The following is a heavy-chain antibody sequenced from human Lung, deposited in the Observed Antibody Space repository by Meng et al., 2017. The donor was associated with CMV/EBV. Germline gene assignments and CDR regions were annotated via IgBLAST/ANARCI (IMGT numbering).Heavy chain of an antibody. D-gene: IGHD3-22*01. CDR1: GFTLVRYH. J-gene: IGHJ6*02. CDR3: ARPRYDTSHYPVYYYYGMEV. V-gene: IGHV3-33*01. Sequence: SCVASGFTLVRYHMHWVRQAPGKGLEWVAFIWYDGGNKFYADSVKGRFTISRDNSKNTLYLQMNNVGADDAAIYFCARPRYDTSHYPVYYYYGMEVWXLGTXVTVSS. CDR2: IWYDGGNK.